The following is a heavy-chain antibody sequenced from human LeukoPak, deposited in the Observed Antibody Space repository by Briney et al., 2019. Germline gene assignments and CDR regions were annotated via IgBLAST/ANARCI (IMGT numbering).Heavy chain of an antibody. CDR1: GFTFSDQS. CDR2: ISSNSLHI. V-gene: IGHV3-21*01. CDR3: VRDGSLTYYDNSEY. D-gene: IGHD3-22*01. J-gene: IGHJ4*02. Sequence: GGSLRLSCAASGFTFSDQSMNWVRQAPGKGLEWVSSISSNSLHIFYADSVKGRFTISRDNAKNSLYLQMNSLRAEDTAVYYCVRDGSLTYYDNSEYWGQGTLVTVSS.